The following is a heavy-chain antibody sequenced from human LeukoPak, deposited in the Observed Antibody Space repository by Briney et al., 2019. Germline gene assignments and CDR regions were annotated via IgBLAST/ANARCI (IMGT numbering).Heavy chain of an antibody. CDR1: GYSLTSYA. D-gene: IGHD3-22*01. CDR3: ARWDYYDSRTFDI. V-gene: IGHV1-18*01. Sequence: GASVKVSCKASGYSLTSYALNWVRQAPGQGLEWMGWISAYNGNTNYAQKLQGRVTMTTDTSSSTAHMELRSLRSDDTAVYYCARWDYYDSRTFDIWGQGTMVTVSS. CDR2: ISAYNGNT. J-gene: IGHJ3*02.